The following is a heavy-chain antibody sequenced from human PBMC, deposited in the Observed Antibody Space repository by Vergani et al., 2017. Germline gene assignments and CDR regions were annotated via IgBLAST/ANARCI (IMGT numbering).Heavy chain of an antibody. Sequence: QLQLQESGPGLVKPSETLSLTCTVSGGSISSSSYYWGWIRPPPGKGLEWIGSIYYSGSTYYNPSLKSRVTISVDTSNNQFSLKLSSVTAADTAVYYCARHLAYCGGDCYPYYYGMDVWSRGTTVTVSS. J-gene: IGHJ6*02. D-gene: IGHD2-21*02. CDR1: GGSISSSSYY. CDR2: IYYSGST. V-gene: IGHV4-39*01. CDR3: ARHLAYCGGDCYPYYYGMDV.